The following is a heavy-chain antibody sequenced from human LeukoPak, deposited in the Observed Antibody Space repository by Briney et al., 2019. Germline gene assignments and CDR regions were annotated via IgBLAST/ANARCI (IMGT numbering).Heavy chain of an antibody. Sequence: GGSLRLSCAASGFTVSSNYMSWVRQAPGKGLEWVSVIYSGGSTYYADSVKGRFTISRDNSKNTLYLQMNSLRAEDTAVYYCARVGPPTGPGNYSNYVERYFDYWGQGTLVTVSS. D-gene: IGHD4-11*01. CDR2: IYSGGST. J-gene: IGHJ4*02. CDR1: GFTVSSNY. CDR3: ARVGPPTGPGNYSNYVERYFDY. V-gene: IGHV3-66*02.